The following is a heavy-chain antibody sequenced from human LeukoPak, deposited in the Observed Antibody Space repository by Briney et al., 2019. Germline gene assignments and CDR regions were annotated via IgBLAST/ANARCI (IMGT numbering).Heavy chain of an antibody. D-gene: IGHD3-22*01. J-gene: IGHJ1*01. CDR1: RFTFSSYA. CDR3: ARPVITMIVVVGYFQH. V-gene: IGHV3-30-3*01. CDR2: ISYDGSNK. Sequence: PGGSLRLSCAASRFTFSSYAMHWVRQAPGKGLEWVAVISYDGSNKYYADSVKGRFTISRDNSKNTLYLQMNSLRAEDTAVYYCARPVITMIVVVGYFQHWGQGTLVTVSS.